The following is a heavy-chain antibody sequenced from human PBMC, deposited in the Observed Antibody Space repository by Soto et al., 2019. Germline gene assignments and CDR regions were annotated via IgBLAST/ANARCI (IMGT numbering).Heavy chain of an antibody. D-gene: IGHD3-22*01. CDR3: ARRPLNSNGAY. J-gene: IGHJ4*02. Sequence: GGSLRLSCAASGFTVSSNDMSWVRQAPGKGLEWVSLIYSSGSTHYADSVKGRFTISRDNSKDTVHLQMNTLRAEDTAVYYCARRPLNSNGAYWGQGTLVTVSS. V-gene: IGHV3-53*01. CDR1: GFTVSSND. CDR2: IYSSGST.